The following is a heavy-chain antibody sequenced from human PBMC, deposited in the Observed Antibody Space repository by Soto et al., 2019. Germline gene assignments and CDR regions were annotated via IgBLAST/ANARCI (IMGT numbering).Heavy chain of an antibody. CDR3: ARERYVASRHSHYDS. CDR1: GYRVSNSG. J-gene: IGHJ4*02. V-gene: IGHV1-18*04. Sequence: ASVQDSCKASGYRVSNSGINWVRQATGQGLEWMGWTSTNNDDRNYAQKFQGRVTFTTATSTSTAYMELRSLISDDTAVYFCARERYVASRHSHYDSWGQGTQVTVSS. D-gene: IGHD6-6*01. CDR2: TSTNNDDR.